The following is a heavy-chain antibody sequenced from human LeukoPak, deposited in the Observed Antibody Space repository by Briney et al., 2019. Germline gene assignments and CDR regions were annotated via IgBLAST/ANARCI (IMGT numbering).Heavy chain of an antibody. J-gene: IGHJ5*02. CDR1: GYTFTGYY. CDR2: INPNSGGT. CDR3: ARGGHFNYDFWSGYREKNWFDP. D-gene: IGHD3-3*01. V-gene: IGHV1-2*02. Sequence: VSVKVSCKASGYTFTGYYMHWVRQAPGQGLEWMGWINPNSGGTNYAQKFQGRVTMTRDTSISTAYMELSRLRSDDTAVYYCARGGHFNYDFWSGYREKNWFDPWGQGTLVTVSS.